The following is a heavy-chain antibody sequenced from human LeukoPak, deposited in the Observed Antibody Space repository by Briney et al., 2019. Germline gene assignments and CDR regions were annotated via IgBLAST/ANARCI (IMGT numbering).Heavy chain of an antibody. CDR3: ARDGYGGNSEEMSGWFDP. CDR2: INPSGGST. D-gene: IGHD4-23*01. CDR1: GYTFTSYY. V-gene: IGHV1-46*01. J-gene: IGHJ5*02. Sequence: ASVKVSCKASGYTFTSYYIHWVRQAPGQGLEWMGIINPSGGSTSYAQKFQGRVTMTRDTSTSTVYMELSSLRSEDTAVYYCARDGYGGNSEEMSGWFDPWGQGTLVTVSS.